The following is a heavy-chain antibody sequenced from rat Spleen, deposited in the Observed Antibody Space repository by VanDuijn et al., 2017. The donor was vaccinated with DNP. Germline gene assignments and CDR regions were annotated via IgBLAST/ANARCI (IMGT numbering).Heavy chain of an antibody. CDR1: GFSLTSYG. J-gene: IGHJ4*01. V-gene: IGHV2-16*01. CDR2: IRSGGST. CDR3: ARSGDYSSYYVMDA. D-gene: IGHD1-2*01. Sequence: QVQLQESGPGLLQPSQTLSLTCTVSGFSLTSYGVSWVRQPPGKGLEWIGVIRSGGSTDYNSALKSRLSISRDTPKSQVLLKMNSLQTEDTAMYFCARSGDYSSYYVMDAWGQGASVTVSS.